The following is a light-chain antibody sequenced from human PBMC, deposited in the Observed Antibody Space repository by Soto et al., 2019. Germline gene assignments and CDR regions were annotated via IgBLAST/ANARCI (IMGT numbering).Light chain of an antibody. V-gene: IGKV1-5*03. Sequence: DIQMTQSPSTLSASVGDRVTITCRASQSISGWLAWYQQKPGKAPKLLIYKASSLESGVPSRFSGSGSGTEFTLTISSLQPDDFATYYCQQNNSYSEWTFGQGTKVEIK. CDR1: QSISGW. J-gene: IGKJ1*01. CDR3: QQNNSYSEWT. CDR2: KAS.